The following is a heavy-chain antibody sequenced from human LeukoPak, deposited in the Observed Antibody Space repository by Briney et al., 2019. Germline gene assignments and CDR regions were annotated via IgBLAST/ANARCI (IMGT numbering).Heavy chain of an antibody. CDR1: GGSFSGYY. CDR3: ARGFRLYAFDI. D-gene: IGHD6-25*01. Sequence: SETLSLTCAVYGGSFSGYYWSWIRQPPGKGLEWIGEINHSGSTNYNPSLKSRVTISVDTSKNQFSLKLSSVTAADTAVYYCARGFRLYAFDIWGQGTMVTVSS. V-gene: IGHV4-34*01. CDR2: INHSGST. J-gene: IGHJ3*02.